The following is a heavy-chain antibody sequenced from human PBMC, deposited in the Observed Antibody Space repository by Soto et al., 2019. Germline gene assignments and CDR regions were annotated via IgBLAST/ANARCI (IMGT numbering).Heavy chain of an antibody. CDR3: AKSTGGTANGMGV. J-gene: IGHJ6*02. CDR1: GFSFDDYA. D-gene: IGHD2-8*02. V-gene: IGHV3-9*01. Sequence: EVQVVESGGGLVQPGRSLRLSCAASGFSFDDYAMNWVRQAPGKGLEWVSGISWNSGTIGYADSVKGRFTISRDNAKNYLYLQMNSLRAEDTALYYCAKSTGGTANGMGVWGQGTTVTVSS. CDR2: ISWNSGTI.